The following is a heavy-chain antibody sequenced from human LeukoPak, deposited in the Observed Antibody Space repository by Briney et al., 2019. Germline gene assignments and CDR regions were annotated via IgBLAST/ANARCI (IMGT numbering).Heavy chain of an antibody. D-gene: IGHD5-24*01. CDR3: AKDGRDYYGLDV. V-gene: IGHV3-9*01. J-gene: IGHJ6*02. CDR2: ISWNSGSI. Sequence: GRSLRPSCAASGFTFDDYAMHWVRQAPGKGLEWVSGISWNSGSIGYADSVKGRFTISRDNAKNSLYLQMNSLRAEDTALYYCAKDGRDYYGLDVWGQGTTVTVSS. CDR1: GFTFDDYA.